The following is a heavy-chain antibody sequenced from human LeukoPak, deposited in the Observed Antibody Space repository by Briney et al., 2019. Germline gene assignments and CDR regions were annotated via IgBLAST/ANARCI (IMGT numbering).Heavy chain of an antibody. CDR2: INPNSGGT. Sequence: ASVKVSCKASQDTFTGYYMHWVRQAPGQGLEWMGWINPNSGGTNYAQKFQGRVTMTRDTSISTAYMELSGLRSDDTAVYYCAREYYYDSSGLDYWGQGTLVTVSS. CDR1: QDTFTGYY. CDR3: AREYYYDSSGLDY. D-gene: IGHD3-22*01. J-gene: IGHJ4*02. V-gene: IGHV1-2*02.